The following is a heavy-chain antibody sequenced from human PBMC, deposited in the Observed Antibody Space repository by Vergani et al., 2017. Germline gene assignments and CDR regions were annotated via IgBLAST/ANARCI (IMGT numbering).Heavy chain of an antibody. CDR1: GFTFSSYS. CDR3: ARLVGAVVVTYFDY. J-gene: IGHJ4*02. Sequence: EVQLVESGGGLVKPGGSLRLSCAASGFTFSSYSMNWVRQAPGKGLEWVSSISSSSSYIYYADSVKGRFTISRDNAKNSLYLQMNSLRAEDTAVYYCARLVGAVVVTYFDYWGQGTLVTVSS. V-gene: IGHV3-21*01. D-gene: IGHD3-22*01. CDR2: ISSSSSYI.